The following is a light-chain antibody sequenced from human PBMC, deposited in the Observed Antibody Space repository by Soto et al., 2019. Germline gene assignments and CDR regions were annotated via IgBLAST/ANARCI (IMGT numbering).Light chain of an antibody. CDR2: ASS. J-gene: IGKJ4*01. CDR3: HQYYSSIT. V-gene: IGKV3-20*01. CDR1: QDVDNNF. Sequence: EIVLTQSPGTLSLSPGEGATLSCRASQDVDNNFLAWYQQRPGQAPRLLIYASSRRATGIPDRFSGSGSGTDFTLTISIVGPEDIAVYFCHQYYSSITFGGGTKVEVK.